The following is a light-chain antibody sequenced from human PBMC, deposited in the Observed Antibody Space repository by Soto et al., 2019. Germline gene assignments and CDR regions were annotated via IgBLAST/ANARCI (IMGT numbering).Light chain of an antibody. CDR2: DVS. Sequence: SVVTQPASLSGSPGQSITISCTGNSSDIGGYNYVSWYQQHPGKAPKLMIYDVSNRPSGVSNRFSGSKSGNTASLTISGLQAEDEADYYCSSYTSRSTGVFGTGTKVTVL. J-gene: IGLJ1*01. CDR3: SSYTSRSTGV. V-gene: IGLV2-14*01. CDR1: SSDIGGYNY.